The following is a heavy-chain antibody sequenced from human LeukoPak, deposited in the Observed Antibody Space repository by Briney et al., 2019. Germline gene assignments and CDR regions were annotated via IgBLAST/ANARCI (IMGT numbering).Heavy chain of an antibody. CDR1: GFSFSSYG. V-gene: IGHV3-33*01. CDR3: ARDRGIEGIDP. D-gene: IGHD3-10*01. CDR2: IWYDGTNK. Sequence: RPGGSLRLSCAASGFSFSSYGMQWVRQAPGKGLEWVAFIWYDGTNKYYTDSVKGRFTISRDNSKNTLYLQMNSLRAEDTAVYYCARDRGIEGIDPWGQGTLVTVSS. J-gene: IGHJ5*02.